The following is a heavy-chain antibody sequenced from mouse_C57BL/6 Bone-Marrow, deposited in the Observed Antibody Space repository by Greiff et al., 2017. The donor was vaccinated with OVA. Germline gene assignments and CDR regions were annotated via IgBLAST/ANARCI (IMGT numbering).Heavy chain of an antibody. CDR3: ARRGTFLKEAMDY. V-gene: IGHV1-82*01. Sequence: VQLQQSGAELMKPGASVKLSCKASGYAFSSSWMNWVKQRPGKGLEWIGRIYPGDGDTNYNGKFKGKATLTADKSSSTAYMQLSSLTSEDSAVYFCARRGTFLKEAMDYWGQGTSVTVSS. CDR2: IYPGDGDT. CDR1: GYAFSSSW. D-gene: IGHD3-1*01. J-gene: IGHJ4*01.